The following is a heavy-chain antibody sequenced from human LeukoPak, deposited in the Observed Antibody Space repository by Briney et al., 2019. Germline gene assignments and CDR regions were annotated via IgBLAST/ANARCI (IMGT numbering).Heavy chain of an antibody. Sequence: GGSLRLSCAASGFTFSSYSMNWVRQAPGKGLEWVSYISSSSSTIYYADSVKGRFTISRDNAKNSLYLQMNSLRAEDTAVYYCARDQNDFWSGYRYYFDYWGQGTLVTVSS. J-gene: IGHJ4*02. D-gene: IGHD3-3*01. CDR1: GFTFSSYS. CDR3: ARDQNDFWSGYRYYFDY. CDR2: ISSSSSTI. V-gene: IGHV3-48*01.